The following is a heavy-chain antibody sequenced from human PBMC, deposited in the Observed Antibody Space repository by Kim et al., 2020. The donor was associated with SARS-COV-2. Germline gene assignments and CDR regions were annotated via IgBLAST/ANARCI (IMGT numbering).Heavy chain of an antibody. CDR2: IKSKTDGGTT. CDR1: GFTFSNAW. V-gene: IGHV3-15*01. CDR3: TTERVGYCYDSIGYAY. J-gene: IGHJ4*02. Sequence: GGSLRLSCTASGFTFSNAWMSWVRQAPGKGLEWVGRIKSKTDGGTTDYAAPVKVRFTSSRDDSKNTLYLQMNSLKTEDTAVYYCTTERVGYCYDSIGYAYWGQGTLGTVSS. D-gene: IGHD3-22*01.